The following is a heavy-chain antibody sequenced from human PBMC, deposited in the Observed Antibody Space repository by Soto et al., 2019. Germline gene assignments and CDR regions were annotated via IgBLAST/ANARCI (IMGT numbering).Heavy chain of an antibody. CDR1: GFTFSIFS. J-gene: IGHJ4*02. CDR2: ISSSGDTI. Sequence: GVSLRLSCAASGFTFSIFSMNWVRQAPGRGLEWVSYISSSGDTIHYADSVKGRFTISRDNAKNSLYLQMDSLRAEDTAVYYCARDIAVDLDYWGQGTLVTVSS. D-gene: IGHD6-19*01. CDR3: ARDIAVDLDY. V-gene: IGHV3-48*01.